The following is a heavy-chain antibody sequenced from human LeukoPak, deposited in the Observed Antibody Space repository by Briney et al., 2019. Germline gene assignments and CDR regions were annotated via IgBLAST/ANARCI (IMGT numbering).Heavy chain of an antibody. CDR3: ARKRVTMVRGVPLIWFDP. CDR2: IYYSGST. D-gene: IGHD3-10*01. J-gene: IGHJ5*02. Sequence: SETLSLTCTVSGGSISSYYWSWIRQPPGRGLEWIGYIYYSGSTNYNPSLKSRVTISVDTSKNQFSLKLSSVTAADTAVYYCARKRVTMVRGVPLIWFDPWGQGTLVTVSS. CDR1: GGSISSYY. V-gene: IGHV4-59*01.